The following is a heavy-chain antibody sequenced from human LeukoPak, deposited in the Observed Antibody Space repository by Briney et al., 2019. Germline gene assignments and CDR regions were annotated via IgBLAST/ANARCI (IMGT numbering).Heavy chain of an antibody. V-gene: IGHV4-34*01. CDR2: INHSGST. D-gene: IGHD6-19*01. Sequence: SETLSLTCAVYGGSFSGYYWSWIRQPPGKGLEWIGEINHSGSTNYNPSLKSRVTISVDTSKNQFSLKLSSVTAADTAVYYCATERRYSSGRWDYYFDNWGQGILATVSS. CDR3: ATERRYSSGRWDYYFDN. CDR1: GGSFSGYY. J-gene: IGHJ4*02.